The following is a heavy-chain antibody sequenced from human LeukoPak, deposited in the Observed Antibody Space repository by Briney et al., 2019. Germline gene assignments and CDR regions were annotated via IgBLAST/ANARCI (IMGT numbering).Heavy chain of an antibody. Sequence: GGSLRLSCAASGFTFSSYAMSWVRQAPGKGLEWVPAISGSGGSTYYADSVKGRFTISRDNAKNSLYLQMNSLRAEDTAVYYCASGLYDFWSGSGFDYWGQGTLVTVSS. J-gene: IGHJ4*02. CDR2: ISGSGGST. D-gene: IGHD3-3*01. CDR3: ASGLYDFWSGSGFDY. V-gene: IGHV3-23*01. CDR1: GFTFSSYA.